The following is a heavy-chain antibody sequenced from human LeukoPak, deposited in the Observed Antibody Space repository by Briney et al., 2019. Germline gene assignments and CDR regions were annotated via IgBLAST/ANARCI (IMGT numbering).Heavy chain of an antibody. D-gene: IGHD5-12*01. CDR3: TTSYIVASTRNFADY. V-gene: IGHV3-15*01. J-gene: IGHJ4*02. CDR1: GFTFSNAW. Sequence: GGSLRLSCAASGFTFSNAWMSWVRQAPGKGLEWVGCIKSQALGGTTDYAAPVKDRFNISRDDSKNTVDLQMTSLKAEDTAIYYCTTSYIVASTRNFADYWGQGTLVIVSS. CDR2: IKSQALGGTT.